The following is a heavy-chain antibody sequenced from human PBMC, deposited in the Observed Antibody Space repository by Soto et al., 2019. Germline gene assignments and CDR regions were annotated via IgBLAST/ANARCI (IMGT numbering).Heavy chain of an antibody. CDR1: GYTFTSYG. CDR3: AREGDYYDSSGYSDY. J-gene: IGHJ4*02. CDR2: ISAYNGNT. V-gene: IGHV1-18*01. D-gene: IGHD3-22*01. Sequence: QVQLVQSGAEVKKPGASVKVSCKASGYTFTSYGISWVRQAPGQGLEWMGWISAYNGNTNYAQKLQVRVTMTTDTSTSTAYMQLRSLRSDNTAVYYCAREGDYYDSSGYSDYWGQGTLVPVSS.